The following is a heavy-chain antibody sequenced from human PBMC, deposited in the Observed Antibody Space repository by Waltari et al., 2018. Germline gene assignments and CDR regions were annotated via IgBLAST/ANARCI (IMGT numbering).Heavy chain of an antibody. Sequence: EVQLVESGGGLVQPGGSLRLSCAASGFTFSSYWMHWVRQAPGKGLGWFSRINTDGSSTSYADSVKGRFTISRDNAKNTLYLQMNSLRAEDTAVYYCARVNSYGYDYWGQGTLVTVSS. J-gene: IGHJ4*02. D-gene: IGHD5-18*01. CDR1: GFTFSSYW. V-gene: IGHV3-74*01. CDR2: INTDGSST. CDR3: ARVNSYGYDY.